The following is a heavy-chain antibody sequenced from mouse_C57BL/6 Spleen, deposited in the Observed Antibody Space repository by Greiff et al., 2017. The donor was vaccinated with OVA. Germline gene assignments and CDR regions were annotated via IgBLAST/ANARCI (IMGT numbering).Heavy chain of an antibody. V-gene: IGHV2-5*01. CDR1: GFSLTSYG. Sequence: QVQLQQSGPGLVQPSQSLSITCTVSGFSLTSYGVHWVRQSPGKGLEWLGVIWRGGSTDYNAAFMSRLGITKDNSKSQVYFKMNSLQDDDTAIYYCAKSAYYSNYEYFDYWGQGTTLTVSS. J-gene: IGHJ2*01. D-gene: IGHD2-5*01. CDR3: AKSAYYSNYEYFDY. CDR2: IWRGGST.